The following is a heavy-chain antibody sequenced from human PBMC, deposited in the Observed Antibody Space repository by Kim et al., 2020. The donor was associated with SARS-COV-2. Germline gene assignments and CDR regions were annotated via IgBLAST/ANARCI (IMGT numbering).Heavy chain of an antibody. D-gene: IGHD4-4*01. CDR3: ARYGYSNPRYFDY. V-gene: IGHV4-4*02. J-gene: IGHJ4*02. CDR2: IYHSGGT. CDR1: GGSISSSNW. Sequence: SETLSLTCAVSGGSISSSNWWSWVRQPPGKGLEWIGEIYHSGGTNYNPSLKSRVTISVDKSKNQFSLKLSSVTAADTAVYYCARYGYSNPRYFDYWGQGTLVTVSS.